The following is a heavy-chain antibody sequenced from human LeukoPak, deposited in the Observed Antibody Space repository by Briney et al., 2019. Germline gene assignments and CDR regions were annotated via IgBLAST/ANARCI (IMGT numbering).Heavy chain of an antibody. CDR3: AILRTAGYDK. V-gene: IGHV5-51*01. Sequence: GESLKISCKGSGYSFTTYWIGWVRQMPGKGLEWMGIIFPGDSDTKYSPPFQGQVTISADETTSTTYLHWSSLKASDTAIYYCAILRTAGYDKWGQGTLVTVSS. CDR1: GYSFTTYW. D-gene: IGHD3-3*01. CDR2: IFPGDSDT. J-gene: IGHJ4*02.